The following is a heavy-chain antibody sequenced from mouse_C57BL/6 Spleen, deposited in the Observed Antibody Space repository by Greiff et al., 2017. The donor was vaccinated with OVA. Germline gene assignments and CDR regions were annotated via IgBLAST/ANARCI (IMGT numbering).Heavy chain of an antibody. V-gene: IGHV3-6*01. CDR1: GYSITSGYY. CDR3: ARDGYDYDEGAWFAY. CDR2: ISYDGSN. Sequence: EVKLMESGPGLVKPSQSLSLTCSVTGYSITSGYYWNWIRQFPGNKLEWMGYISYDGSNNYNPSLKNRISITRDTSKNQFFLKLNSVTTEDTATYYCARDGYDYDEGAWFAYWGQGTLVTVSA. D-gene: IGHD2-4*01. J-gene: IGHJ3*01.